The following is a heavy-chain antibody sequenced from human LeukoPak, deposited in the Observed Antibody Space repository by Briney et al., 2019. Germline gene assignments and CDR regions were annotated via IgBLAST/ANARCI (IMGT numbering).Heavy chain of an antibody. D-gene: IGHD2-21*01. CDR3: ESSITKAGGS. J-gene: IGHJ5*02. Sequence: NPGGSLRLSCAASGFSFSDSPIHWVRQASGKGLEWVGRIRSKDQNSATAYAVSVKGRFTISRDGSKNMAYLQMNSLRIEDTAVYYCESSITKAGGSWGQGTLVTVSS. V-gene: IGHV3-73*01. CDR2: IRSKDQNSAT. CDR1: GFSFSDSP.